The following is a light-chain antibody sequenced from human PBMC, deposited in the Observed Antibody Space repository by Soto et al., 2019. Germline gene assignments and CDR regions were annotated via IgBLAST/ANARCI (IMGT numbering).Light chain of an antibody. J-gene: IGKJ4*01. CDR2: DAS. CDR1: QSVSSY. Sequence: ETVLTQSPATLSLSPGESATLSCRASQSVSSYLAWYQQKPGQAPRPLIYDASNRATGIPARFSGSGSGTDFTLTISNLEPEDFAVYYCQQRSNWLTFGGGTKVEIK. CDR3: QQRSNWLT. V-gene: IGKV3-11*01.